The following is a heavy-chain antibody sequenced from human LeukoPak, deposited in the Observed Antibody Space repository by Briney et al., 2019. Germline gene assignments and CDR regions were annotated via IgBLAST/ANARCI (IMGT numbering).Heavy chain of an antibody. CDR2: ISANGGGT. D-gene: IGHD1-14*01. J-gene: IGHJ4*02. CDR3: ARGTPLFDY. V-gene: IGHV3-23*01. CDR1: GFTFSNYA. Sequence: GGSLRLSCAASGFTFSNYAMSWVRQAPGKGLEWVSAISANGGGTYYADSVKGRFTISRDNSKNTLYLQMNSLRAEDTAVYYWARGTPLFDYWGQGPLVPVSS.